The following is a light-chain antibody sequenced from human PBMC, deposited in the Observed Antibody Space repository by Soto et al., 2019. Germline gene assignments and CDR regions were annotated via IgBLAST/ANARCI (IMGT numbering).Light chain of an antibody. Sequence: QSVLTQPPSASGTPGQRVTISCSGSNSNIGSNTVNWYQQLPGTAPKLLIYYDNLRPSGVPDRISSSKSGTSASLAISGLQSDYEADYYCAAWDDSLNGRVFGTGTKLTVL. CDR1: NSNIGSNT. CDR2: YDN. CDR3: AAWDDSLNGRV. V-gene: IGLV1-44*01. J-gene: IGLJ1*01.